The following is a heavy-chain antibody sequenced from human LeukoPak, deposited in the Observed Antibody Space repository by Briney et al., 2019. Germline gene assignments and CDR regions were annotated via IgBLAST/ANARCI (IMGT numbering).Heavy chain of an antibody. CDR1: GGSISTYY. CDR2: IYYSGRT. Sequence: NPSETLSLTCTVSGGSISTYYWSWIRQPPGKGLEWIGYIYYSGRTNYNPSLKSRVTMSVDTSKNQFSLKLSSVTAADTAVYFCARLGLTTVVNRDYWGQGTLVTVSS. V-gene: IGHV4-59*08. CDR3: ARLGLTTVVNRDY. D-gene: IGHD4-23*01. J-gene: IGHJ4*02.